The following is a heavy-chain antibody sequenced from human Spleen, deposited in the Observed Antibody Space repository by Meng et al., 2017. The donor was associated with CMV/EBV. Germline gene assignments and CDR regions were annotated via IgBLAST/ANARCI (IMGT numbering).Heavy chain of an antibody. CDR1: GYSFSTMW. Sequence: GESLKISCQAPGYSFSTMWVGWVRQVPGKGLEWMGWISAYNGNTNYAQKLQGRVTMTTETSTRTAYMELRSLRSDDTAVYYCAREGTLGTYDFWSGYYLDYWGQGTLVTVSS. V-gene: IGHV1-18*01. CDR3: AREGTLGTYDFWSGYYLDY. CDR2: ISAYNGNT. J-gene: IGHJ4*02. D-gene: IGHD3-3*01.